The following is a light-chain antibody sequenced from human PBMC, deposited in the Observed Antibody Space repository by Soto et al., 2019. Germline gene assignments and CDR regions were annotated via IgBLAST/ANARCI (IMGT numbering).Light chain of an antibody. CDR3: QQYDNLPLT. CDR1: QDISNY. CDR2: DAS. J-gene: IGKJ4*01. Sequence: DIQMTQSPSSLSASVGDRVTITCQASQDISNYLNWYQQKPGKAPKLLIYDASNLETGVPSRFSRSGSGTDFTSTISSLQPEDIETYYCQQYDNLPLTLAGGTNVDIK. V-gene: IGKV1-33*01.